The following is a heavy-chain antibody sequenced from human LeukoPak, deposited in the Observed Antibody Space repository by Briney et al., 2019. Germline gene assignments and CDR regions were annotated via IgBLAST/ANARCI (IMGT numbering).Heavy chain of an antibody. CDR1: GFTFSSYW. V-gene: IGHV3-7*01. D-gene: IGHD6-19*01. J-gene: IGHJ6*03. CDR2: IKQDGSEK. CDR3: ARAAGYSSGWYSTDYYYYYMDV. Sequence: GGSLRLSCAASGFTFSSYWMSWVRQAPGKGLERVANIKQDGSEKYYVDSVKGRFTISRDNAKNSLYLQMNSLRAEDTAVYYCARAAGYSSGWYSTDYYYYYMDVWGKGTTVTVSS.